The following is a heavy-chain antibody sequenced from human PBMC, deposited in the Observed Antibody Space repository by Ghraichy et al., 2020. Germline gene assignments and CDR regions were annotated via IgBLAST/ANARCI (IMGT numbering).Heavy chain of an antibody. CDR2: ISGYNGNT. J-gene: IGHJ5*02. CDR1: GFTFSSYV. V-gene: IGHV1-18*01. D-gene: IGHD5-18*01. CDR3: ARRGGYSYGYDNWLDP. Sequence: ASVKVSCKASGFTFSSYVVHWVRQAPGQGLEWMGWISGYNGNTNYAQKFQGRVTMTTDTSTSTAYMELRNLRSDDTAIYYCARRGGYSYGYDNWLDPWGQGTLVTVSS.